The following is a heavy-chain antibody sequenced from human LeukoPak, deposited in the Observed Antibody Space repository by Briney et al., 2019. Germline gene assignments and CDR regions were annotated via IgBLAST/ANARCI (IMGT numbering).Heavy chain of an antibody. V-gene: IGHV3-49*04. CDR3: TRAPDDVVVVAAPYFDY. CDR2: IRSKAYGGTT. D-gene: IGHD2-15*01. CDR1: GFTFGDYA. Sequence: PGGSLRLSCTASGFTFGDYAMSWVRQAPGKGLEWVGFIRSKAYGGTTEYAASVKGRFTISRDDSKSIAYLQMNSLKTEDTAVYYCTRAPDDVVVVAAPYFDYWGQGTLVTVSS. J-gene: IGHJ4*02.